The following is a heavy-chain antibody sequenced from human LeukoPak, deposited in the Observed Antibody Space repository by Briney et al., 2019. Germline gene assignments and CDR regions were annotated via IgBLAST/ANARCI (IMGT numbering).Heavy chain of an antibody. CDR2: IKQDGSEI. CDR1: GFTFSSYW. J-gene: IGHJ6*02. Sequence: PGGSLRLSCADSGFTFSSYWMSWVRQAPGKGLEWVANIKQDGSEIHYVDSVKGRFTISRENAKNSLYLQMNSLRAEDTAVYYCARYCGGDCYGMDVRGQGTTVTVSS. D-gene: IGHD2-21*02. CDR3: ARYCGGDCYGMDV. V-gene: IGHV3-7*01.